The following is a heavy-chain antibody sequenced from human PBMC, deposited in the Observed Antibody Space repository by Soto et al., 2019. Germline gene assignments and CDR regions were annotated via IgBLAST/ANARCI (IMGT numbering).Heavy chain of an antibody. J-gene: IGHJ4*02. V-gene: IGHV4-39*01. D-gene: IGHD3-3*01. CDR2: IYYSGST. Sequence: TSETLSLTCTVSGGSISSSSYYWGWIRQPPGKGLEWIGSIYYSGSTYYNPSLKSRVTISVDTSKNQFSLKLSSVTAADTAVYYCASPNYDFWSGSPSHFDYWGQGTLVTVSS. CDR1: GGSISSSSYY. CDR3: ASPNYDFWSGSPSHFDY.